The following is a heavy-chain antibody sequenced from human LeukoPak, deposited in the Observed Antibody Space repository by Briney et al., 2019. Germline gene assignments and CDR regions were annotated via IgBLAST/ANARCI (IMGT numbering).Heavy chain of an antibody. V-gene: IGHV4-34*01. D-gene: IGHD6-13*01. CDR1: GGSFSGYY. CDR2: INHSGST. J-gene: IGHJ5*02. CDR3: AREKRYSRGLNWFDP. Sequence: SETLSLTCAVYGGSFSGYYWSWIRQPPGKGLEWIGEINHSGSTNYNPSLKSRVTISVDTSKNQFSLKLSSVTAADTAVYYCAREKRYSRGLNWFDPWGQGTLVAVSS.